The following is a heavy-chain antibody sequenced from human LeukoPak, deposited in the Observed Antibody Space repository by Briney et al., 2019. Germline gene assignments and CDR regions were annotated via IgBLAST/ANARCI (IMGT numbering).Heavy chain of an antibody. CDR1: GFTFSSYG. D-gene: IGHD1-26*01. J-gene: IGHJ4*02. Sequence: GGSLRLSCATSGFTFSSYGMHWVRQAPGKGLEWVAVIWYDGSNKYYADSVKGRFTISRDSSKNTLYLQMNSLRAEDTAVYYCARETSGATWYYFDYWGQGTLVTVSS. CDR2: IWYDGSNK. V-gene: IGHV3-33*01. CDR3: ARETSGATWYYFDY.